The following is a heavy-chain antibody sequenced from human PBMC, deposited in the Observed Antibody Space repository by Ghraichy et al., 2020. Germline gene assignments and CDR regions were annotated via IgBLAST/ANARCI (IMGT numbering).Heavy chain of an antibody. Sequence: SETLSLTCSVSGGSINGYYWSWIRQPAGKGLEWIGRIYTSGSSNHNPSLMNRVTLSVDTSKNQFSLTLSSVTAADTAVYYCARDRRGRDGYKSHYYFDYWGQGTLVTVSS. D-gene: IGHD5-24*01. CDR1: GGSINGYY. J-gene: IGHJ4*02. V-gene: IGHV4-4*07. CDR3: ARDRRGRDGYKSHYYFDY. CDR2: IYTSGSS.